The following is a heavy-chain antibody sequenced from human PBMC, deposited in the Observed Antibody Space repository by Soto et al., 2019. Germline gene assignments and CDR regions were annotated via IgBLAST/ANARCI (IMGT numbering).Heavy chain of an antibody. Sequence: EVQLLGSGGGLVQPGGSLRLSCAASGFTFSKYAVTWDRQAPGKGLEWVSTISGSGGSTYYADSVKGRFTISRDNSKNTLYLQMNSLRAEDTAVYYCAKDQGSSWYEIDYWGQGTLVTVSS. V-gene: IGHV3-23*01. CDR2: ISGSGGST. J-gene: IGHJ4*02. CDR3: AKDQGSSWYEIDY. D-gene: IGHD6-13*01. CDR1: GFTFSKYA.